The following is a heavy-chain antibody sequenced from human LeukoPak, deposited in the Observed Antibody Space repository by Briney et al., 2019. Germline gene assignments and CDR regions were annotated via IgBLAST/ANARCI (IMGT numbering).Heavy chain of an antibody. CDR3: AREGSSAYYYYYYMDV. D-gene: IGHD6-6*01. CDR1: GFTFCSYE. V-gene: IGHV3-48*03. Sequence: GGSLRLSCAASGFTFCSYEMIWVRQAPGKGLEWVSYISSSGSTIYYADSVKGRFTISRDNAKNSLYLHMNSLRAEDTAVYYCAREGSSAYYYYYYMDVWGKGTTVTVSS. CDR2: ISSSGSTI. J-gene: IGHJ6*03.